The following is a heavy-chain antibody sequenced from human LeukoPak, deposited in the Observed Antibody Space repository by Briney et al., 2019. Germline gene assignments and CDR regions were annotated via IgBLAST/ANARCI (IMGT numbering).Heavy chain of an antibody. CDR1: AASFISSNHH. J-gene: IGHJ4*01. D-gene: IGHD5-18*01. V-gene: IGHV4-61*05. Sequence: SETLSLTCTVSAASFISSNHHWGWIRQPPGKGQEWIAEIHDGGTPNYNPSLKSRVTISVDKFKTQFSLNLNSVTAADTAVYYCVANGYYCLDQWGHGTLVTVSP. CDR3: VANGYYCLDQ. CDR2: IHDGGTP.